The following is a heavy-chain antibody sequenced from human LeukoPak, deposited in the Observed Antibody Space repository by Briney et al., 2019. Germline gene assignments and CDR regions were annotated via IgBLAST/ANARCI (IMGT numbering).Heavy chain of an antibody. J-gene: IGHJ4*02. V-gene: IGHV3-30*02. Sequence: GGSLRLSCAASGFTFSSYGMHWVRQAPGKGLEWVAFIRYDGSNKYYADSVKGRFTISRDNSKNTLYLQMNSLRAEDTAVYYCAKILVVVPAEHYFDYWGPGTLVTVSS. CDR1: GFTFSSYG. CDR3: AKILVVVPAEHYFDY. CDR2: IRYDGSNK. D-gene: IGHD2-2*01.